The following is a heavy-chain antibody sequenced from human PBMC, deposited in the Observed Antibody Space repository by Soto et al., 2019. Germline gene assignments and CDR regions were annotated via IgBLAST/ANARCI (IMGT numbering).Heavy chain of an antibody. Sequence: QLQLQESGPGLVKPSETLSLTCTVSGVSISSSSYYCGWIRQPPGKGLEWIGSIDYSGSTYYNPSLKSRVNISVDTSKNQFSLKRSSVTAADTAVYYCARQGARNWFDPWGQGTLVTVSS. J-gene: IGHJ5*02. D-gene: IGHD3-16*01. V-gene: IGHV4-39*01. CDR2: IDYSGST. CDR3: ARQGARNWFDP. CDR1: GVSISSSSYY.